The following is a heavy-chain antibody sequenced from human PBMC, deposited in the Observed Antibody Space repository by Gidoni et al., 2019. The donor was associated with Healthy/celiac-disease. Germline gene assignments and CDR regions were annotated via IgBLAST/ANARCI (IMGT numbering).Heavy chain of an antibody. Sequence: QLQLQESGSGLVKPSQTLSLTCAVSGGSISSGGYSWSWIRQPPGKGLEWIGYIYHSGSTYYNPSLKSRVTISVDRSKNQFSLKLSSVTAADTAVYYCARRPLVVPMTGAFDIWGQGTMVTVSS. D-gene: IGHD2-15*01. J-gene: IGHJ3*02. CDR1: GGSISSGGYS. CDR3: ARRPLVVPMTGAFDI. V-gene: IGHV4-30-2*01. CDR2: IYHSGST.